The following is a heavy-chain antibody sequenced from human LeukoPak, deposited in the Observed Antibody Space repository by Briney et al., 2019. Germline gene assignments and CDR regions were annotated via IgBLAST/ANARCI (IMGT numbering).Heavy chain of an antibody. CDR1: GFTFSSYA. Sequence: PGRSLRLSCAASGFTFSSYAMHWVRQAPGKGLEWVAVISYDGSNKYYADSVKGRFTISRDNSKNTLYLQMNSLRAEDAAVYYCASPMWDTAIHDYWGQGTLVTVSS. CDR3: ASPMWDTAIHDY. D-gene: IGHD5-18*01. V-gene: IGHV3-30-3*01. J-gene: IGHJ4*02. CDR2: ISYDGSNK.